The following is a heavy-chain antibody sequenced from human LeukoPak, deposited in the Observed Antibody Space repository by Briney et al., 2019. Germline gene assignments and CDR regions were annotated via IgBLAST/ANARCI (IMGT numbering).Heavy chain of an antibody. J-gene: IGHJ4*02. CDR3: ARGLTSDY. V-gene: IGHV3-7*03. CDR2: IKQDGSEK. Sequence: GGSLRLSCAASGFTLSYYWMTWVRQVPGKGLEWVASIKQDGSEKHYVDSVKGRFTIFRDNAEKSLYLQMNSLRAEDTAVYYCARGLTSDYWGQGTLVTVSS. CDR1: GFTLSYYW.